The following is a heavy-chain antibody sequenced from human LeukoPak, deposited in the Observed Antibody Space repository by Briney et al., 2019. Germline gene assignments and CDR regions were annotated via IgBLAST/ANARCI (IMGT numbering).Heavy chain of an antibody. CDR1: AGTFSSYA. D-gene: IGHD5-12*01. J-gene: IGHJ4*02. CDR3: ARGGVSSRGYYFY. Sequence: GASVKVSCKASAGTFSSYAISWVRQAPGQGLEWMGRIIPILGIANYAQKFQGRVTITADKSTSTAYMELSSLRSEDTAVYYCARGGVSSRGYYFYWGQGTLVTVSS. V-gene: IGHV1-69*04. CDR2: IIPILGIA.